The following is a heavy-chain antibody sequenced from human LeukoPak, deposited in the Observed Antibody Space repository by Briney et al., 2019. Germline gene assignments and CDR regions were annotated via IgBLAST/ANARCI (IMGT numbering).Heavy chain of an antibody. D-gene: IGHD3-3*01. J-gene: IGHJ4*02. V-gene: IGHV3-21*01. CDR3: ARAPPDFWSGLGYYFDY. Sequence: PGGSLRLSCAASGFTFSSYSMNWVRQAPGKGLEWVSSISSSSSYIYYADSVKARFTISRDNAKNSLFLQMNSLRAEDTAVYYCARAPPDFWSGLGYYFDYWGQGTLVTVSS. CDR2: ISSSSSYI. CDR1: GFTFSSYS.